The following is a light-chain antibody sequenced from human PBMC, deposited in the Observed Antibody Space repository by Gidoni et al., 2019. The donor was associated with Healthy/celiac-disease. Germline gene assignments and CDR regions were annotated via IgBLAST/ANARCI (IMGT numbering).Light chain of an antibody. V-gene: IGKV3-20*01. CDR1: QSVSSSY. J-gene: IGKJ2*03. CDR3: QQYGSSQYS. CDR2: GAS. Sequence: EIVLTQSPGTLSLSPGERATLSCRASQSVSSSYLAWYQQKPGQAPRLLIYGASSRATGIPDFTLTISRLEPEDFAVYYCQQYGSSQYSFXXXTKLEIK.